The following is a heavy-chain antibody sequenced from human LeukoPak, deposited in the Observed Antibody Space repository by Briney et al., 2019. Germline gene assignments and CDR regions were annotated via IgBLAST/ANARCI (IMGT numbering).Heavy chain of an antibody. CDR1: GYTFTSYY. D-gene: IGHD6-13*01. V-gene: IGHV1-2*02. Sequence: ASVKVSCKASGYTFTSYYIHWVRQAPGQGLEWMGWINPNSGGTNYAQKFQGRVTMTRDTSISTAYMELSRLRSDDTAVYYCARDLGYSSSKTSPYWYFDLWGRGTLVTVSS. J-gene: IGHJ2*01. CDR2: INPNSGGT. CDR3: ARDLGYSSSKTSPYWYFDL.